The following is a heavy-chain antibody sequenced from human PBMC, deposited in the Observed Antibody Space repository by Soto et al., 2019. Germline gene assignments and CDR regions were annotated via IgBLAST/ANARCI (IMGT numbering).Heavy chain of an antibody. J-gene: IGHJ4*02. V-gene: IGHV3-23*01. CDR3: AKSVREQLLCAFEL. CDR2: ISGRGSGT. D-gene: IGHD2-2*01. CDR1: GFTFSTSA. Sequence: GSLRLSCATSGFTFSTSAMSWVRQAPGKGLEWVSAISGRGSGTYTADSVKGRFTISRDNSKNTLYLQMNSLRAEDTAAYYCAKSVREQLLCAFELWGQGILVTVSS.